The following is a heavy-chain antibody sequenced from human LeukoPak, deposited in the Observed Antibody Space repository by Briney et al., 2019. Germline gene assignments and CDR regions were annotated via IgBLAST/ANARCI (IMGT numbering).Heavy chain of an antibody. CDR2: IKSNTDGGAT. CDR3: ATDAHLLFGEFAY. V-gene: IGHV3-15*01. D-gene: IGHD3-10*01. J-gene: IGHJ4*02. CDR1: GFSFRNTW. Sequence: PGGSLRLSCAASGFSFRNTWMSWVRQSPGRGLEWVGRIKSNTDGGATVYSAPVKGRFTISRDDSKNTLYLQMDSLKAEDTAVYYCATDAHLLFGEFAYWGQGILVTVSS.